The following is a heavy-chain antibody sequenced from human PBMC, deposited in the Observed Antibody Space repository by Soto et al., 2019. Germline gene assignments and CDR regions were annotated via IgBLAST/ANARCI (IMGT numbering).Heavy chain of an antibody. CDR2: IWYDGSNK. V-gene: IGHV3-33*01. J-gene: IGHJ5*02. Sequence: QVQLVESGGGVVQPGRSLRLSCAASGFTFSSYGMHWVRQAPGKGLEWVAVIWYDGSNKDYADSVKGRFTISRDNSKNTLYLQMNSLRAEDTAVYYCAPTTMMPWGQGTLVTVSS. D-gene: IGHD3-22*01. CDR1: GFTFSSYG. CDR3: APTTMMP.